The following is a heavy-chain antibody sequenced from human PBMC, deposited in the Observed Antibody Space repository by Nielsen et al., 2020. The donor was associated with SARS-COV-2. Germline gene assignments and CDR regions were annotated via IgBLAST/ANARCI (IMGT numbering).Heavy chain of an antibody. Sequence: RQAPGKGLEWVSYISSSGSTIYYADSVKGRFTISRDNAKNSLYLQMNSLRAEDTAVYYCARERPQYYYDSSGSPGYFDYWGQGTLVTVSS. J-gene: IGHJ4*02. D-gene: IGHD3-22*01. CDR2: ISSSGSTI. CDR3: ARERPQYYYDSSGSPGYFDY. V-gene: IGHV3-11*01.